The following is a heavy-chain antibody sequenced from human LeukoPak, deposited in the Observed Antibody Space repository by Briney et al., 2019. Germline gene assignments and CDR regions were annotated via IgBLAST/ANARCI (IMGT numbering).Heavy chain of an antibody. J-gene: IGHJ5*02. V-gene: IGHV4-38-2*02. D-gene: IGHD5-18*01. CDR1: GYSISSGYY. Sequence: PSETLSLTCTVSGYSISSGYYWGWIRQPPGKGLEWIGSIYHSGSTYYNPSLKSRVTISVDTSKNQFSLKLSSVTAADTAVYYCARRLIWLRMRWFDPWGQGTLVTVSS. CDR2: IYHSGST. CDR3: ARRLIWLRMRWFDP.